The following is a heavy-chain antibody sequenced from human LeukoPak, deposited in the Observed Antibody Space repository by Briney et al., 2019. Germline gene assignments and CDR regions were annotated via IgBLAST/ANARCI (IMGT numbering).Heavy chain of an antibody. V-gene: IGHV3-53*01. CDR1: GFTFSSYA. D-gene: IGHD1-26*01. Sequence: PGGSLRLSCAASGFTFSSYAMSWVRQAPGRGLEWVSVIYSGGSTYYADSVKGRFTISRDNSKNTLYLQMNSLRAEDTAVYYCAREVDSGSYRPSYYFDYWGQGTLVTVSS. CDR3: AREVDSGSYRPSYYFDY. CDR2: IYSGGST. J-gene: IGHJ4*02.